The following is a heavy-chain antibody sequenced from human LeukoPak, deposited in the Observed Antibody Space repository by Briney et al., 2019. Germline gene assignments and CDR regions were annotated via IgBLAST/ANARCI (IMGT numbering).Heavy chain of an antibody. D-gene: IGHD2-2*01. J-gene: IGHJ3*02. Sequence: ASVKVSCKASGYTFTSYAMHWVRQAPGQRLEWMGWINAGNGNTKYSQKFQGRVTITRDTSASTAYMELSSLRSEDMAVYYCARATRPGYCSSTSCYAFDIWGQGTMVTVSS. CDR2: INAGNGNT. CDR1: GYTFTSYA. CDR3: ARATRPGYCSSTSCYAFDI. V-gene: IGHV1-3*01.